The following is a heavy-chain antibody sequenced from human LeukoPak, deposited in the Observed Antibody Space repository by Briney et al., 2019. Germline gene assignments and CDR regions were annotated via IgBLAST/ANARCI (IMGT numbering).Heavy chain of an antibody. CDR2: IIPIFGTA. D-gene: IGHD3-9*01. Sequence: SVKVSCKASGGTFSSYAISWVGQAPGQGLEWMGGIIPIFGTANYAQKFQGRVTITTDESTSTAYMELSSLRSEDTAVYYCAKYDILTGYSSSYYYYYGMDVWGQGTTVTVSS. CDR3: AKYDILTGYSSSYYYYYGMDV. CDR1: GGTFSSYA. J-gene: IGHJ6*02. V-gene: IGHV1-69*05.